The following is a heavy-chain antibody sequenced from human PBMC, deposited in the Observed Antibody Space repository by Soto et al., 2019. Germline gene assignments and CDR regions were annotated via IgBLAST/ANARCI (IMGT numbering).Heavy chain of an antibody. J-gene: IGHJ6*02. CDR1: GYRFTTYW. CDR2: INPGDSDT. Sequence: PGESLKISCKASGYRFTTYWIGWVRQMPGKGLEWMGIINPGDSDTIYSPSIQSHDIISADKSISTTYLQWSSLEASDTVMYYCAREGGGYSDHDPNYYGMDVWGQGTPVTVSS. CDR3: AREGGGYSDHDPNYYGMDV. D-gene: IGHD5-12*01. V-gene: IGHV5-51*01.